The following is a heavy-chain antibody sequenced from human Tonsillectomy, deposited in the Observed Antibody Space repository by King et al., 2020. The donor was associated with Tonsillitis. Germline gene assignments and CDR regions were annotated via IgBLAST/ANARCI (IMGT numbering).Heavy chain of an antibody. J-gene: IGHJ4*02. CDR2: IIPIFGTG. CDR1: GDTFSTYV. V-gene: IGHV1-69*14. D-gene: IGHD2-2*01. CDR3: ARAPLDCSSTTCFRNFFDC. Sequence: QLVQSGAEVKKPGSSVKVSCKASGDTFSTYVITWVRQAAGGGLEWLGGIIPIFGTGKDAQKFQGRVTITADKTTSTAYMELSSRRSEDTAVYYCARAPLDCSSTTCFRNFFDCWGQGTLVTVSS.